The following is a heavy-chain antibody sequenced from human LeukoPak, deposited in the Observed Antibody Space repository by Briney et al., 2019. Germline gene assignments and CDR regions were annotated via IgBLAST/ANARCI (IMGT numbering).Heavy chain of an antibody. CDR1: GFTFSSYS. J-gene: IGHJ4*02. CDR3: ARDLGGITIFGVVDRSLDY. D-gene: IGHD3-3*01. CDR2: ISSSSSYI. V-gene: IGHV3-21*01. Sequence: GGSLRLSCAASGFTFSSYSMNWVRQAPGKGLEGVSSISSSSSYIYYADSVKGRFTIFRDNAKNSLYLQMNSLRAEDTAVYYCARDLGGITIFGVVDRSLDYWGQGTLVTVSS.